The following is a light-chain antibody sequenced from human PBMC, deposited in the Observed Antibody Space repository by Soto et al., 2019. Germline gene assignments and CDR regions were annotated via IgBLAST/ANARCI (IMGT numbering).Light chain of an antibody. CDR3: LQDINYPWT. CDR1: QGIGNA. J-gene: IGKJ1*01. CDR2: GAS. V-gene: IGKV1-6*01. Sequence: IQMTQSPSSLSASVGDRVTITCRASQGIGNALGWCQQKPGKPPKVLIYGASNLQSGVPPRFSGSGSGTDFTLAISSLQPEDSATYYCLQDINYPWTFGQGTKVDIK.